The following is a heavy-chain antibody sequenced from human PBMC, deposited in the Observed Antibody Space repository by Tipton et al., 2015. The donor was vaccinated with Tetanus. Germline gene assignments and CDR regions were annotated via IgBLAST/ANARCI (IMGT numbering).Heavy chain of an antibody. CDR2: VSGSRGNT. CDR1: GFTFRSYT. V-gene: IGHV3-23*01. Sequence: SLRLSCAASGFTFRSYTMNWVRQVPGKGLGWVSAVSGSRGNTYYADSVKGRFTISRNNSKSTVYLQLNSLRDEDTAIYYCAKEALGVLDVWGRGTTVAVSS. CDR3: AKEALGVLDV. J-gene: IGHJ6*04.